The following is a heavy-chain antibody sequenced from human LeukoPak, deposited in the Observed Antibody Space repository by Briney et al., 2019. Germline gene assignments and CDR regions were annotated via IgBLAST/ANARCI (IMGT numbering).Heavy chain of an antibody. J-gene: IGHJ3*02. CDR1: GFTFSDYY. CDR3: AGVSRHDAFDI. V-gene: IGHV3-11*01. Sequence: GGSLRLSCAASGFTFSDYYMSWIRQAPGKGLEWVSYISSSGSTIYYADSVKGRFTISRDNAKNSLYLQMNSLRAEDTAVYYCAGVSRHDAFDIWGQGTMVTVSS. CDR2: ISSSGSTI.